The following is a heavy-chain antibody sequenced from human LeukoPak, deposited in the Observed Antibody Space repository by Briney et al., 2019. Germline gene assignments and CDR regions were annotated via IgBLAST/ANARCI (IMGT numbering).Heavy chain of an antibody. V-gene: IGHV1-18*01. CDR1: GYTFTSYG. J-gene: IGHJ6*02. CDR3: ASSYGDYSTGSYYYYYGMDV. Sequence: ASVKVSCKASGYTFTSYGISWVRQAPGQGLEWMGWISAYNDNTNYAQKLQGRVTMTTDTSTSTAYMELRSLRSDDTAVYYCASSYGDYSTGSYYYYYGMDVWGQGTTVTLSS. D-gene: IGHD4-17*01. CDR2: ISAYNDNT.